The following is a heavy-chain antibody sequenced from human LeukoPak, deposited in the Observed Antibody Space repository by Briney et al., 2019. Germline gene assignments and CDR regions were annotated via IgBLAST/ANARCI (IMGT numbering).Heavy chain of an antibody. CDR3: AKARPRVAVAGKYYYGMDV. Sequence: GSLRLSCAASGFTFSSYGMHWVRQAPGKGLEWVAVISHDGSNKYYADSVKGRFTISRDNSKNTLYLQMNSLRAEDTAVFYCAKARPRVAVAGKYYYGMDVWGQGTTVTVSS. CDR2: ISHDGSNK. CDR1: GFTFSSYG. V-gene: IGHV3-30*18. D-gene: IGHD6-19*01. J-gene: IGHJ6*02.